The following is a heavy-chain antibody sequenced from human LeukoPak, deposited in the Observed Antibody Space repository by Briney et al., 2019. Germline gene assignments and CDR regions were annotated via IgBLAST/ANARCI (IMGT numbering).Heavy chain of an antibody. Sequence: GGSLRPSCAASGFTFSDYYMSWIRQASGKGLQWVSFISTSSSYTTYADSVKGRFTISRDDAKNSLYLQMNSLRVEDTAVYYCARGTRGPDYWGQGTLVTVSS. CDR3: ARGTRGPDY. CDR1: GFTFSDYY. D-gene: IGHD2-15*01. J-gene: IGHJ4*02. CDR2: ISTSSSYT. V-gene: IGHV3-11*06.